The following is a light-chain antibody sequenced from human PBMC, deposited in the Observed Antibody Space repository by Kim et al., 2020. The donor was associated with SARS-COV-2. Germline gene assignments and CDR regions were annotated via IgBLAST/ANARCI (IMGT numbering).Light chain of an antibody. CDR1: NIGSKN. J-gene: IGLJ2*01. CDR2: RDS. Sequence: SYELTQPLSVSVALGQTARITCGGNNIGSKNVHWYQQKPGQAPVLVICRDSNRPSGIPERFSGSNSGNTATLTISRAQAGDEADYYCQVWDSSTAVFGGG. V-gene: IGLV3-9*01. CDR3: QVWDSSTAV.